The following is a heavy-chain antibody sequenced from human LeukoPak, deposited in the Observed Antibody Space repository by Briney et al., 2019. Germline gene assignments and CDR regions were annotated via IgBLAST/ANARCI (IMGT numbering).Heavy chain of an antibody. J-gene: IGHJ4*02. CDR3: ARASRVEMATIDY. V-gene: IGHV4-39*07. CDR2: IYYSGST. Sequence: SETLSLTCTVSGGSISSSSYYWGWIRQPPGKGLEWIGSIYYSGSTYYNPSLKSRVTISVDTSKNQFSLKLSSVTAADTAVYYCARASRVEMATIDYWGQGTLVTVSS. D-gene: IGHD5-24*01. CDR1: GGSISSSSYY.